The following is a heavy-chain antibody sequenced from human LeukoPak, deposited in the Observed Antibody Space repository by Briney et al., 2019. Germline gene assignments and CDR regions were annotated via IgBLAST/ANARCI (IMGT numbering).Heavy chain of an antibody. J-gene: IGHJ4*02. D-gene: IGHD3-3*01. CDR2: ISAYDGNT. Sequence: ASVKVSCKASGYTFTNYGFSWVRQAPGQGLEWMGWISAYDGNTNYAQKLQGRVTMTTDTSTSTAYMELRSLRSDDTAVYYCARESGPYDSAGFDYWGQGTLVTVSS. CDR1: GYTFTNYG. CDR3: ARESGPYDSAGFDY. V-gene: IGHV1-18*01.